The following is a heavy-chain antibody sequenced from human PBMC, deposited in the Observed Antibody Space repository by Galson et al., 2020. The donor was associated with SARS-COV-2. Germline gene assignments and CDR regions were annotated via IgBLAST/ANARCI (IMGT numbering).Heavy chain of an antibody. Sequence: SETLSLTCTVSGYSVSTTNYWGWVRQPPGRGLEWIGSVYPSGTTYYNPSLKSRVTISVDTSKNQFSLRLASVTAADTALYYCARQGVNMIVLVTVAGWYFDLWGRGTLVTVSS. CDR1: GYSVSTTNY. D-gene: IGHD3-22*01. V-gene: IGHV4-38-2*02. CDR3: ARQGVNMIVLVTVAGWYFDL. CDR2: VYPSGTT. J-gene: IGHJ2*01.